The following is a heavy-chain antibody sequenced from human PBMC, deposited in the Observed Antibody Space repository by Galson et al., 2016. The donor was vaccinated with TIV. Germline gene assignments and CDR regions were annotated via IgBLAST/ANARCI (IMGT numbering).Heavy chain of an antibody. D-gene: IGHD6-25*01. CDR3: VRGGPFSGYAEIRWFTDHFDY. Sequence: ETLSLTCGVSGGFFSDYYWSWIRQSPGKGLEWIGEITHSGSTHCNPSLKTRLTISVDVAKSQFFLELKSVTAADTAIYYCVRGGPFSGYAEIRWFTDHFDYWSQGSLVTISS. CDR2: ITHSGST. J-gene: IGHJ4*02. V-gene: IGHV4-34*01. CDR1: GGFFSDYY.